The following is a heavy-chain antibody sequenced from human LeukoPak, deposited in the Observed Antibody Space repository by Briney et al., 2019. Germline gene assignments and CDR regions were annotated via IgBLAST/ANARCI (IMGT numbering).Heavy chain of an antibody. J-gene: IGHJ4*02. Sequence: IPGGSLTPPQDPSGFTFTNPWVSWVSHPPGERREWRSYIRGGGRNIYHAPPVKGPFTISGDNVMNSLYLQVNSLRAEDTAVYCCATDGSSWYFNYWGQGTLVTVSS. CDR3: ATDGSSWYFNY. D-gene: IGHD6-13*01. V-gene: IGHV3-11*04. CDR2: IRGGGRNI. CDR1: GFTFTNPW.